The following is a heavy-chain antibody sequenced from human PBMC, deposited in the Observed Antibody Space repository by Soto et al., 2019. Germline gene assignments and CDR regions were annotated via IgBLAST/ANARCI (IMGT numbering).Heavy chain of an antibody. Sequence: ASVKVSCKASGYTFTSYGISWVRQAPGQGLEWMGWISAYNGNTNYAQKLQGRVTMTTDTSTSTAYMELRSLRSDDTAVYYCARAGDIVGATDYYYYGMDVWGQGTTVTVSS. CDR2: ISAYNGNT. D-gene: IGHD1-26*01. J-gene: IGHJ6*02. CDR3: ARAGDIVGATDYYYYGMDV. CDR1: GYTFTSYG. V-gene: IGHV1-18*01.